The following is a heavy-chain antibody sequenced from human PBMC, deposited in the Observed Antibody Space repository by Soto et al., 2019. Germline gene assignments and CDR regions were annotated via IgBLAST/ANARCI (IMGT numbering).Heavy chain of an antibody. CDR1: CDSISSYY. CDR3: ARAVGDPLYYLDY. J-gene: IGHJ4*02. CDR2: TDYSGNT. V-gene: IGHV4-59*08. D-gene: IGHD6-19*01. Sequence: QVQLQESGPGLVRPSETLSLTCTVSCDSISSYYWIWIWQSPGKGLEWIGYTDYSGNTNYNPSLKSRVTISGDTSKNQFSLRLSSVTAADTAVYYCARAVGDPLYYLDYWGQGTLVTVSS.